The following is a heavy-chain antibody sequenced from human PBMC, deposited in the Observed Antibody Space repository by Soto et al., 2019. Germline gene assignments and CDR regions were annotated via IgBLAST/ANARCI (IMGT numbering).Heavy chain of an antibody. V-gene: IGHV1-8*01. Sequence: QVQLVQSGAEVKKPGASVKVSCKASGYTFTSYDINWVRQATGQGLEWMGWMNPNSGNTGYAQKFQGRVTMTRNTSISTAYMELSSMRSEDTAVYYCARGAIRDSSSWSYYYYGMDVWGQGTTVTVSS. CDR1: GYTFTSYD. J-gene: IGHJ6*02. D-gene: IGHD6-13*01. CDR2: MNPNSGNT. CDR3: ARGAIRDSSSWSYYYYGMDV.